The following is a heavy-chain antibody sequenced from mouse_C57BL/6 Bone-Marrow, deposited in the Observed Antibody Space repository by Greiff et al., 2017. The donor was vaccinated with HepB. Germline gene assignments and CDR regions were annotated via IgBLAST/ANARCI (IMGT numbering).Heavy chain of an antibody. CDR2: IRNKANGYTT. J-gene: IGHJ4*01. D-gene: IGHD1-1*01. CDR1: GFTFTDYY. CDR3: ARSSTVVYYYAMDY. Sequence: EVHLVESGGGLVQPGGSLSLSCAASGFTFTDYYMSWVRQPPGKALEWLGFIRNKANGYTTEYSASVKGRFTISRDNSQSILYLQMNALRAEDSATYYCARSSTVVYYYAMDYWGQGTSVTVSS. V-gene: IGHV7-3*01.